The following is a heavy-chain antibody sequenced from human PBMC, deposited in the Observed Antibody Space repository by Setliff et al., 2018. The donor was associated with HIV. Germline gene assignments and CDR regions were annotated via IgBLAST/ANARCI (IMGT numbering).Heavy chain of an antibody. V-gene: IGHV4-59*12. Sequence: PSETLSLTCTVSGVSISNYYWSWILQPPGKGLEWIWYMYYSGNTNYNPSLKSRVTISVEKSKNQFSLKLSSVTPEDTAVYYCARGRKKTLAVSGTRYFDFWGQGTLVTVSS. CDR3: ARGRKKTLAVSGTRYFDF. CDR1: GVSISNYY. D-gene: IGHD6-19*01. CDR2: MYYSGNT. J-gene: IGHJ4*02.